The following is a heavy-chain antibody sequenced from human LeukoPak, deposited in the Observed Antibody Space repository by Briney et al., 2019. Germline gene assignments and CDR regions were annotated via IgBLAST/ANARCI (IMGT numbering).Heavy chain of an antibody. J-gene: IGHJ3*02. D-gene: IGHD3-3*01. CDR2: IIPIFGTA. CDR3: ARDAQITIFGVVTISEDDAFDI. CDR1: GGTFSSYA. V-gene: IGHV1-69*13. Sequence: SVKVSCKASGGTFSSYAISWVRQAPGQGLEWMGGIIPIFGTANYAQKFQGRVTITADESTSTAYMELSSLRSEDTAVYYCARDAQITIFGVVTISEDDAFDIWGQGTMVTVSS.